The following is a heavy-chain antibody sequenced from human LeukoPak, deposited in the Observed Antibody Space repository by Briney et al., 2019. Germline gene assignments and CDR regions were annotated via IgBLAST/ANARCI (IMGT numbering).Heavy chain of an antibody. D-gene: IGHD3-22*01. CDR2: INPNSGGT. CDR1: GYTFTGYY. V-gene: IGHV1-2*02. Sequence: ASVNVSCKASGYTFTGYYMHWVRQAPGQGLEWMGWINPNSGGTNYAQKFQGRVTMTRDTSISTAYMELSRLRSDDTAVYYCARLYYYDSSGYAFDIWGQGTMVTVSS. J-gene: IGHJ3*02. CDR3: ARLYYYDSSGYAFDI.